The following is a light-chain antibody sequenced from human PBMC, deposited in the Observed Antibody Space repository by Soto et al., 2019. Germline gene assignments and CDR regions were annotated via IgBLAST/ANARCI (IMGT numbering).Light chain of an antibody. CDR1: QNVYNN. CDR3: QQCRNWPIT. CDR2: DAS. J-gene: IGKJ4*01. V-gene: IGKV3-15*01. Sequence: EIVMTQSPATLSASPGEGATLSCKASQNVYNNLAWYQQRPGQPPRLLIYDASTRATGISARFSGSGYGSEFTLTTSSLQSEDFAVYFCQQCRNWPITFGGGTKVDIK.